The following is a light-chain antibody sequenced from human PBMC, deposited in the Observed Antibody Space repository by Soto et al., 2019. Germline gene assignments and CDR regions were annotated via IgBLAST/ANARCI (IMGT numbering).Light chain of an antibody. Sequence: QSVLTQPPSVSGAPGQRVTISCTGSSSNIGAGYDVHWYQQLPGTAPKLLIYGNSNRPSGVPDRFSGSKSGTSASLAITGLQAEDEADYYCQSYDRSLRGYVFGTGTKAIVL. V-gene: IGLV1-40*01. CDR1: SSNIGAGYD. CDR3: QSYDRSLRGYV. CDR2: GNS. J-gene: IGLJ1*01.